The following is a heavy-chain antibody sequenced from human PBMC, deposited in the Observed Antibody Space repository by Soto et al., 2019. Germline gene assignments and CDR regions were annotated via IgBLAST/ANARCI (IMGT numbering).Heavy chain of an antibody. D-gene: IGHD2-8*01. CDR2: IYYSGST. CDR3: AGRNGDCTNGICCLYFAY. J-gene: IGHJ4*02. V-gene: IGHV4-39*01. Sequence: QLQLQESGPGLVKPSETLSLTCTVSGGSISSSSYYWDWIRQPPGKGLEWIGSIYYSGSTYYNPSLKLRVTIAVDTGKNQFSLERSSVTAADMAVYYFAGRNGDCTNGICCLYFAYWGQGTLVTVSS. CDR1: GGSISSSSYY.